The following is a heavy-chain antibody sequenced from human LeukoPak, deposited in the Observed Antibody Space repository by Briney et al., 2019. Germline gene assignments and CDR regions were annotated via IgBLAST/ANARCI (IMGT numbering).Heavy chain of an antibody. J-gene: IGHJ4*02. CDR1: GYTFTSYG. V-gene: IGHV1-18*04. CDR2: ISAYNGNT. Sequence: GASVKVSCKASGYTFTSYGISWVRRAPGQGLEWMGWISAYNGNTNYAQKLQGRVTMTTDTSTSTAYMELRSLRSDDTAVYYCARDGVAYCGGDCYHIFDYWGQGTLVTVSS. CDR3: ARDGVAYCGGDCYHIFDY. D-gene: IGHD2-21*02.